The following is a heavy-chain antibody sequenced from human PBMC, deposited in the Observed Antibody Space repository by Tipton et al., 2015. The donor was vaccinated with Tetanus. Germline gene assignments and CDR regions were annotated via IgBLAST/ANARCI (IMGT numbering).Heavy chain of an antibody. CDR2: IDASGST. V-gene: IGHV4-4*07. CDR1: GGSLSCNY. D-gene: IGHD6-13*01. J-gene: IGHJ5*02. Sequence: GLVKPSETLSLTCTVSGGSLSCNYWTWIRQPAGKGLEWIGRIDASGSTDYNPSLKSRVTMSVDTSENQFSLKLSSVIAADTAIYYCARVRSAAYTTNWYSGDNWFDPGGQGTLVTVSS. CDR3: ARVRSAAYTTNWYSGDNWFDP.